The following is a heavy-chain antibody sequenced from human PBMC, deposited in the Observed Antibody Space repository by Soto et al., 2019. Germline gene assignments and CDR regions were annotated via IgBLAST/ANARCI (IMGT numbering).Heavy chain of an antibody. CDR2: IIPIFGTA. Sequence: QVQLVQSGAEVKKPGSSVKVSCKASGGTFSSYAISWVRQAPGQGLEWMGGIIPIFGTANYAQKFQGRVTITADESTNTAYMELSRLRSEDTAVYYFVRGGPGGRYVSGAMDVWGQGTTVTVSS. D-gene: IGHD1-26*01. CDR3: VRGGPGGRYVSGAMDV. V-gene: IGHV1-69*01. J-gene: IGHJ6*02. CDR1: GGTFSSYA.